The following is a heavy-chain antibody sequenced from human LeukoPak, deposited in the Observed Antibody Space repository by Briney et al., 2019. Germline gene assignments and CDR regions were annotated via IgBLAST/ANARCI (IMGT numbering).Heavy chain of an antibody. D-gene: IGHD2-15*01. CDR2: IYYSGST. CDR1: GGSISSYY. J-gene: IGHJ3*02. Sequence: SETLSLTCAVSGGSISSYYWSWIRQPPGKGLEWIGYIYYSGSTNYNPSLKSRVTISVDTSKNQFSLKLSSVTAADTAVYYCAREYCSGGSCYSAAFDIWGQGTMVTVSS. V-gene: IGHV4-59*01. CDR3: AREYCSGGSCYSAAFDI.